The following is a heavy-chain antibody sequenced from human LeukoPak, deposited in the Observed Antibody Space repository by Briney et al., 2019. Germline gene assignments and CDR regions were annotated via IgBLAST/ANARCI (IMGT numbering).Heavy chain of an antibody. CDR1: GFTFSNYW. D-gene: IGHD3-22*01. J-gene: IGHJ4*02. V-gene: IGHV3-7*01. CDR3: ASSHDSSGND. Sequence: PGGSLRLSCAASGFTFSNYWMSWVRQAPGEGVEWVGNINQDGRAKYYVDSVKGRFTISRDNAKNSVYLQMNSLRDEDTAVYYCASSHDSSGNDWGQGTLVTVSS. CDR2: INQDGRAK.